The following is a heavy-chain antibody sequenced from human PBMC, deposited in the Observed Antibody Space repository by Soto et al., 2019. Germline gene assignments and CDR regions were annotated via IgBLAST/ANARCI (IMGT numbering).Heavy chain of an antibody. CDR2: RQQDGSEK. D-gene: IGHD6-19*01. Sequence: EVQLVESGGGLVQPGGSLRLSCAASGFTFSSYWMSWVRQAPGKGLEWVANRQQDGSEKYSVDYVKGRFTISRDNAKNSLDLQMNSMRSEDTAVYYGARVKQWPDDAFDIWGQGTMVCVSS. CDR3: ARVKQWPDDAFDI. J-gene: IGHJ3*02. V-gene: IGHV3-7*04. CDR1: GFTFSSYW.